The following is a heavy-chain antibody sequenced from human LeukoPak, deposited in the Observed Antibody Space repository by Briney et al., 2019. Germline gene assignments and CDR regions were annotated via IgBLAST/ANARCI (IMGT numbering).Heavy chain of an antibody. D-gene: IGHD3-16*02. J-gene: IGHJ3*02. CDR3: ARRASLEI. Sequence: ASVWVSCKASGYTFSSYVISWVRQAPGQGLEWMGWINAYNGNTKYVQKVQGRVTMTTDTSTSTAYMEVRSLRSDDTAVYYCARRASLEIWGQGTMVTVSS. V-gene: IGHV1-18*01. CDR1: GYTFSSYV. CDR2: INAYNGNT.